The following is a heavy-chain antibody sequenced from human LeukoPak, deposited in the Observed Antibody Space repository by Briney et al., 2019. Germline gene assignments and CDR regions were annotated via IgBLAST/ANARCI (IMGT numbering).Heavy chain of an antibody. V-gene: IGHV4-38-2*01. CDR2: IYHSGST. J-gene: IGHJ6*03. D-gene: IGHD6-13*01. CDR3: ARRLSSSSWYNMDV. Sequence: PSETLSLTCAVSGYSISSGYYWGWIRQPPGKGLEWIGSIYHSGSTYYNPSLKSRVTISVDTSKNQFSLKLSSVTAADTAVYYCARRLSSSSWYNMDVWGKGTTVTVSS. CDR1: GYSISSGYY.